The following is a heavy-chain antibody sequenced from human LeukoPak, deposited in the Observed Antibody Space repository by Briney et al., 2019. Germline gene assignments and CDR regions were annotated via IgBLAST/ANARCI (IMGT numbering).Heavy chain of an antibody. CDR2: IYTSGST. Sequence: PSETLSLTCTVSGGSISSGSYYWSWIRQPAGKGLEWIGRIYTSGSTNYNPSLKSRVTISVDTSKNQFSLKLSSVTAADTAVYYCAADRRPYCSGGSCESAFDYWGQGTLVTVSS. V-gene: IGHV4-61*02. CDR1: GGSISSGSYY. CDR3: AADRRPYCSGGSCESAFDY. D-gene: IGHD2-15*01. J-gene: IGHJ4*02.